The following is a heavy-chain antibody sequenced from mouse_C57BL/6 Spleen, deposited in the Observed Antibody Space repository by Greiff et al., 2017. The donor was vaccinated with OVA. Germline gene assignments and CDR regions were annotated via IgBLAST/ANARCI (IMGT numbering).Heavy chain of an antibody. D-gene: IGHD6-1*01. Sequence: VQLQQPGPELVKPGASVKLSCKASGYAFSSSWMKWVKQRPGQGLEWIGRIDPADGYTNYNRKFKGKATLTVDTSSSTAYMQLRRLTSEASAVSVGDAGSSCRSPWALDYWGQGTTVTVSS. V-gene: IGHV1-82*01. CDR1: GYAFSSSW. J-gene: IGHJ4*01. CDR3: DAGSSCRSPWALDY. CDR2: IDPADGYT.